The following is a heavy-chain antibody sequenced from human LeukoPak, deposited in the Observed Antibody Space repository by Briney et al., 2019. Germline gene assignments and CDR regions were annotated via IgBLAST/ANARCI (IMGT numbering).Heavy chain of an antibody. CDR1: GFTFSSYG. J-gene: IGHJ5*02. CDR2: ISYDGSNK. CDR3: AKDITMIVGAPWFDP. V-gene: IGHV3-30*18. D-gene: IGHD3-22*01. Sequence: GGSLRLSCAASGFTFSSYGMHWVRQAPGKWQEGVAVISYDGSNKYYADPVKGRFTISRDNSKNTLYLQMNSLRAEDTAVYYCAKDITMIVGAPWFDPWGQGTLVTVSS.